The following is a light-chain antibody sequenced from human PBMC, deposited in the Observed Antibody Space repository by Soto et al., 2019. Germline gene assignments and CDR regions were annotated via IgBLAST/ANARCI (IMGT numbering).Light chain of an antibody. CDR1: NSNIVSNY. J-gene: IGLJ2*01. CDR3: SSYGNTRGTLEVVL. CDR2: RNS. Sequence: QSVLTQPPSVSGTPGQTVSISCSGSNSNIVSNYVYWYRHLPGAGPKLLIFRNSQRPSDTPARFSASTSGNSASLAISGLRSEDEGDYYCSSYGNTRGTLEVVLFGGGTKLTVL. V-gene: IGLV1-47*02.